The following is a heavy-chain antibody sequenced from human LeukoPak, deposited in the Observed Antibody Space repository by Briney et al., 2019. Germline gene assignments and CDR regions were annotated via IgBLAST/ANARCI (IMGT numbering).Heavy chain of an antibody. J-gene: IGHJ5*02. Sequence: GASVKVSCKASGYTFTSYDINWVRQATGQGLEWMGWMNPNSGNTGYAQKFQGRVTMTRNTSISTAYMELSSLRSEDTAVYYCARGGVNYYGSGSYYNARFFNWFDPWGQGTLATVSS. D-gene: IGHD3-10*01. V-gene: IGHV1-8*01. CDR1: GYTFTSYD. CDR3: ARGGVNYYGSGSYYNARFFNWFDP. CDR2: MNPNSGNT.